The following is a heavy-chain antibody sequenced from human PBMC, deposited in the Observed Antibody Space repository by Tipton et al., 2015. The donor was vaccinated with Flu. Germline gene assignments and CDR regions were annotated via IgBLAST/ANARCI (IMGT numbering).Heavy chain of an antibody. CDR3: ATKFANWGVWEPRDY. D-gene: IGHD7-27*01. CDR1: GGSFSGYY. CDR2: INHSGST. J-gene: IGHJ4*02. Sequence: TLSLTCAVYGGSFSGYYWSWIRQPPGKGLEWIGEINHSGSTNYNPSLKSRVTISADTSKKQFSLKLNSVTAADTAVYFCATKFANWGVWEPRDYWGQGTLVTAS. V-gene: IGHV4-34*01.